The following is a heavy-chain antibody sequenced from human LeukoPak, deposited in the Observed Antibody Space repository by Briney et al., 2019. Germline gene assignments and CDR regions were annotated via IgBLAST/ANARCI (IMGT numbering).Heavy chain of an antibody. J-gene: IGHJ6*02. CDR2: ISSSSSYI. V-gene: IGHV3-21*01. Sequence: GGSLRLSCAASGFTFSSYSMNWVRKAPGKGLEWVSSISSSSSYIYYADSVKGRFTISRDNAKNSLYLQMNSLRAEDTAVYYCARGVVGATRSYYGMDVWGQGTTVTVSS. CDR3: ARGVVGATRSYYGMDV. CDR1: GFTFSSYS. D-gene: IGHD1-26*01.